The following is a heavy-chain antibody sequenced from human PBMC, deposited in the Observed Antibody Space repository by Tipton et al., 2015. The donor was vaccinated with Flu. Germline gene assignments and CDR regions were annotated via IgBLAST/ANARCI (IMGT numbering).Heavy chain of an antibody. CDR1: GFTFSDYY. V-gene: IGHV3-11*01. CDR2: ISSSSTTI. J-gene: IGHJ3*01. CDR3: ARDHGGYCGGGSRYPTDAFDV. D-gene: IGHD2-15*01. Sequence: SLRLSCSASGFTFSDYYMTWIRQAPGKGLEWVSYISSSSTTIYYADSVMGRFTISRDNAKNSLFLQMNSLRAEDTAVYYCARDHGGYCGGGSRYPTDAFDVWGQGTMVTVSS.